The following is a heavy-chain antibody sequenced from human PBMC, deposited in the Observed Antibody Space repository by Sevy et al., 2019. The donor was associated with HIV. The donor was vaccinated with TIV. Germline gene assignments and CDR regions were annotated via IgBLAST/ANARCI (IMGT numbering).Heavy chain of an antibody. CDR3: ASEMYYYDSSGYSYCDS. CDR1: GGSISSGSYY. D-gene: IGHD3-22*01. J-gene: IGHJ4*02. V-gene: IGHV4-61*02. Sequence: SETLSLTCTVSGGSISSGSYYWSWIRQPAGKGLEWIGRIYTSRSTNYNPSLKSRVTMSVDTSKNQFSLKLSSVTAADTAVYYCASEMYYYDSSGYSYCDSWGQGTLVTVSS. CDR2: IYTSRST.